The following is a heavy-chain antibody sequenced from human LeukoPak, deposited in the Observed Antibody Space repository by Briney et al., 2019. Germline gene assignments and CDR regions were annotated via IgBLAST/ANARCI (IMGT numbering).Heavy chain of an antibody. CDR2: ITGSGGST. Sequence: AGGFLRLSCAASGFTFSSYAMSWVRQAPGKGLEWVSGITGSGGSTYYADSVKGRFTISRDNSKNTLYLQMNSLRAEDTAVYYCAKDHSSGWPNAAFDYWGQGTLVTVSS. CDR3: AKDHSSGWPNAAFDY. V-gene: IGHV3-23*01. J-gene: IGHJ4*02. CDR1: GFTFSSYA. D-gene: IGHD6-19*01.